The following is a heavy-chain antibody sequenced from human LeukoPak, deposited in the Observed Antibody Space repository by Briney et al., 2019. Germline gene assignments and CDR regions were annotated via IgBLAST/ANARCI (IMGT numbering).Heavy chain of an antibody. D-gene: IGHD5-18*01. J-gene: IGHJ4*02. CDR2: INSDGSGT. V-gene: IGHV3-74*01. Sequence: GGSLRLSCAASGFTFSSYWMGWVRQGPGKGLGWVWLINSDGSGTRYADYVKGRFTISRDNAKNTLYLQMNSLSAEDTAVYYCARDVGDTALVTGSDYWGQGTLVTVSS. CDR3: ARDVGDTALVTGSDY. CDR1: GFTFSSYW.